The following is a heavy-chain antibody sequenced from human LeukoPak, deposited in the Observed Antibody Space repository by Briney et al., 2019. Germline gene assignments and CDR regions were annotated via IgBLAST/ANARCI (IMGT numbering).Heavy chain of an antibody. Sequence: GGSLRLSCAASGFTFSSYAMTWVRQAPGKGLEWVSAISGSGGSTYYADSVKGRFTISRDNSKNTLYLQVNSLRTEDTAVYYCAKDRSRYSGYDPRSYYFDYWGQGTLVSVSS. J-gene: IGHJ4*02. CDR1: GFTFSSYA. D-gene: IGHD5-12*01. CDR3: AKDRSRYSGYDPRSYYFDY. CDR2: ISGSGGST. V-gene: IGHV3-23*01.